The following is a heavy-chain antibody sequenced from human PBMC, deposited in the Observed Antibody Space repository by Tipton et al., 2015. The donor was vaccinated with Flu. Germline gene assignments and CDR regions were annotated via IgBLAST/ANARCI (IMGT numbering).Heavy chain of an antibody. CDR2: IYSVGGT. Sequence: TLSLTCTVSGASISIGAYYWTWIRRPADKGLEWIGRIYSVGGTNYNPSLKSRVTISIDTSKNQFSLRLSSVTAADTAVYYCARRVAGSGMAVWGQGTTVTVSS. V-gene: IGHV4-61*02. CDR3: ARRVAGSGMAV. J-gene: IGHJ6*02. CDR1: GASISIGAYY. D-gene: IGHD3-10*01.